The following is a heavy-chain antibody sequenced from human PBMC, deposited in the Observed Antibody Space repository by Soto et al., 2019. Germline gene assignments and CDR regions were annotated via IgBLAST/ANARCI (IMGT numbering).Heavy chain of an antibody. D-gene: IGHD3-16*02. J-gene: IGHJ5*02. Sequence: QVQLQESGPGLVKPSETLSLTCTVSGGSVSSGSYYWSWIRQPPGKGLEWIGYIYYSGSTNYNPSLKSRVTISVDTSKNQFSLKLSSVTAADTAVYYCARHLMITFGGVIVTWGQGTLVTVSS. CDR2: IYYSGST. CDR3: ARHLMITFGGVIVT. V-gene: IGHV4-61*01. CDR1: GGSVSSGSYY.